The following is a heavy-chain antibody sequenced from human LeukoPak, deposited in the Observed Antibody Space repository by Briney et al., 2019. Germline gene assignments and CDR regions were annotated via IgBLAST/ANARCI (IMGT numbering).Heavy chain of an antibody. J-gene: IGHJ5*02. D-gene: IGHD3-3*01. Sequence: SETRSLTCTVSGGSISRYYWSWIRQPPGKGLEWIGYVYYSGSTNYNPSLKSRVTISADTSKNQFSLKLRSVTAADTAVYFCARTPLRSLEWQGFNRFGPWGQGTLVTVSS. CDR3: ARTPLRSLEWQGFNRFGP. CDR1: GGSISRYY. CDR2: VYYSGST. V-gene: IGHV4-59*01.